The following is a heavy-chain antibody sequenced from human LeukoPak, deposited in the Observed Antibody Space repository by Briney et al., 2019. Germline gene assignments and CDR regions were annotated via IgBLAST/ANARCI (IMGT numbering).Heavy chain of an antibody. CDR1: GGSISSYY. CDR2: IYCSGST. Sequence: SETLSLTCTVSGGSISSYYWSWIRQPPGKGLEWIGYIYCSGSTNYNPSLKSRVTISVDTSKNQFSLKLSSVTAADTAVYYCARHPTAVAYYYYGMDVWGQGTTVTVSS. J-gene: IGHJ6*02. V-gene: IGHV4-59*08. D-gene: IGHD6-19*01. CDR3: ARHPTAVAYYYYGMDV.